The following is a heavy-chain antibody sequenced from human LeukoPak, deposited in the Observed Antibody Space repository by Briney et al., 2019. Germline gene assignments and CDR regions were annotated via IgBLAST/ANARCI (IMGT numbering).Heavy chain of an antibody. CDR3: AGEPRPLAY. CDR2: INEVGSDT. J-gene: IGHJ4*02. V-gene: IGHV3-7*03. Sequence: GGSLRLSCAASGFTVSSNYMSWVRQVPGKGLEWVSSINEVGSDTRYADSVRGRFTISRDNAKNSLYLQMNSLTVEDTATYYCAGEPRPLAYWGQGTLVTVSS. D-gene: IGHD3-10*01. CDR1: GFTVSSNY.